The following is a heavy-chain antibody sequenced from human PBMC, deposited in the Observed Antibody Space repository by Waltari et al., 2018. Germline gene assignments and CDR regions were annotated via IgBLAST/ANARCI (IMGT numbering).Heavy chain of an antibody. Sequence: EVQLVESGGGLVKPGGSLRLSCAASGFTFSSYSMNWVRQAPGTGLEWVSSISSSSSSIYYADSVKGRFTISRDNAKNSLYLQMNSLRAEDTAVYYCARDRPPYNWNGLGYFDYWGQGTLVTVSS. V-gene: IGHV3-21*01. CDR2: ISSSSSSI. CDR1: GFTFSSYS. D-gene: IGHD1-1*01. CDR3: ARDRPPYNWNGLGYFDY. J-gene: IGHJ4*02.